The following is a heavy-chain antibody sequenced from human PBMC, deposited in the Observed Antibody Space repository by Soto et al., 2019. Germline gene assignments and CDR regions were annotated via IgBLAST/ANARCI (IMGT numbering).Heavy chain of an antibody. Sequence: EVQLVQSGGVVVQPGGSLRLSCAASGFTFDDYNMPWVRQAPGKGLEWVSLISRDGTNTNYAESVKGRFTISRDNSKNSRYLQMNSQRTEDTALYYCVKETYYYDVSRYDPRGSWGQGTLVTVSS. D-gene: IGHD3-22*01. J-gene: IGHJ5*02. CDR2: ISRDGTNT. CDR1: GFTFDDYN. CDR3: VKETYYYDVSRYDPRGS. V-gene: IGHV3-43*01.